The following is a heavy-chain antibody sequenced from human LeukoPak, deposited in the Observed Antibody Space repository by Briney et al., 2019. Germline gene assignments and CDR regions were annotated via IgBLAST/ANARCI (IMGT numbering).Heavy chain of an antibody. CDR1: GGSISSSSYY. CDR3: ARQTKEMATIIPDAFDI. V-gene: IGHV4-39*01. CDR2: IYYSGST. D-gene: IGHD5-24*01. J-gene: IGHJ3*02. Sequence: SETLSLTCTVSGGSISSSSYYWGWIRQPPGKGLEWIGSIYYSGSTYYNPSLKSRVTISVDTSKNQFSLKLSSVTAADTAVYYCARQTKEMATIIPDAFDIWGQGTMVTVSS.